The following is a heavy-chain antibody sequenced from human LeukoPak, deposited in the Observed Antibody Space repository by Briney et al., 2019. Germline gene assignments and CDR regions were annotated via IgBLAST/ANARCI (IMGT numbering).Heavy chain of an antibody. CDR2: ISSSGRTI. V-gene: IGHV3-11*04. Sequence: PGGSLRLSCAASGFTFSDYYMSWIRQAPGKGLEWVSYISSSGRTIYYADSVKGRFTISRDNSKNTLYLQMNSLRAEDTAVYYCAKDPHYYGSGSYYKAVDYWGQGTLVTVSS. D-gene: IGHD3-10*01. CDR1: GFTFSDYY. J-gene: IGHJ4*02. CDR3: AKDPHYYGSGSYYKAVDY.